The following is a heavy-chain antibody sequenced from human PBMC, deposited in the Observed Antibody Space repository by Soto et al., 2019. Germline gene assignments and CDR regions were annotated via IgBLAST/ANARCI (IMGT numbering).Heavy chain of an antibody. V-gene: IGHV1-18*01. Sequence: GASVKVSCKASGYPFPSYGISWVRQAPGQGLEWMGWISAYNGNTNYAQKLQGRVTMTTDTSTSTAYMELRSLRSDDTAVYYCARDPLRGYDFWSGPQGWFDPWGQGTLVTVSS. CDR3: ARDPLRGYDFWSGPQGWFDP. J-gene: IGHJ5*02. CDR2: ISAYNGNT. D-gene: IGHD3-3*01. CDR1: GYPFPSYG.